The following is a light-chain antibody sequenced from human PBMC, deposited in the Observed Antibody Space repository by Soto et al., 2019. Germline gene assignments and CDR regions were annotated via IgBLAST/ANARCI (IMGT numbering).Light chain of an antibody. J-gene: IGKJ5*01. CDR3: QQLNSYPIT. Sequence: DIQLTQSPSFLSASVGDRVTITCRASQGISSYLAWYQQKPGKAPKLLIYAASTLQSGVPSRFGGSGSGTEFTLTISSLQPEDFATYYCQQLNSYPITFGQGTRLAIK. V-gene: IGKV1-9*01. CDR2: AAS. CDR1: QGISSY.